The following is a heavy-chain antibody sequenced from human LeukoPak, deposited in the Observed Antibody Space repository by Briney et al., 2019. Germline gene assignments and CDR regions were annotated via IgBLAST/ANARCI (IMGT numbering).Heavy chain of an antibody. Sequence: GGSLRLSCAASGFTFDDYAMHWVRQAPGKGLEWVSGISWNSGSIAYAGSVKGRFTISRDNAKNSLYLQMNSLRAEDTALYYCAKGVRITMVRGAFDIWGQGTMVTVSS. D-gene: IGHD3-10*01. CDR1: GFTFDDYA. CDR3: AKGVRITMVRGAFDI. V-gene: IGHV3-9*01. CDR2: ISWNSGSI. J-gene: IGHJ3*02.